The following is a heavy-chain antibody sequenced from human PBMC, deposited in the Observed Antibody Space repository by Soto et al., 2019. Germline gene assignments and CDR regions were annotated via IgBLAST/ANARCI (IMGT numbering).Heavy chain of an antibody. CDR1: GGSISSSNW. CDR3: ARERSSAAGTPDYYYYYGMDV. Sequence: ASETLSLTCTVSGGSISSSNWWSWVRQPPGKGLEWIGEIYHSGSTNYNPSLKSRVTISVDKSKNQFSLKLSSVTAADTAVYYCARERSSAAGTPDYYYYYGMDVWGQGTTVTVSS. J-gene: IGHJ6*02. D-gene: IGHD6-13*01. CDR2: IYHSGST. V-gene: IGHV4-4*02.